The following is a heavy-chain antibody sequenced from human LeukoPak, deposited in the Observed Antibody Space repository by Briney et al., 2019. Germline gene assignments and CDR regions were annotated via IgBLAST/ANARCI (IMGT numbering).Heavy chain of an antibody. CDR3: ARQPSSGTDAFDI. CDR1: GGSISSSSYY. J-gene: IGHJ3*02. D-gene: IGHD6-25*01. V-gene: IGHV4-39*01. Sequence: KPSETLSLTCTVSGGSISSSSYYWGWIPQPPGKGLEWVGSIYYSGSTYYNPSLKSRVTISVDTSKNQFSLKLSSVTAADTAVYYCARQPSSGTDAFDIWGQGTMVTVSS. CDR2: IYYSGST.